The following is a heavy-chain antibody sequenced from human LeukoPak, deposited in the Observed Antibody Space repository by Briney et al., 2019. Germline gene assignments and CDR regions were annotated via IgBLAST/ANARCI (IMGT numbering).Heavy chain of an antibody. CDR2: ISSDGSNK. V-gene: IGHV3-30*04. D-gene: IGHD4-23*01. Sequence: PGRSLRLSCAASGFTFSSYAMHWVRQAPGKGLEWVAVISSDGSNKYYADSMKGRFTISRDNSKNTLYLQMNSLRAEDTAVYYCAKDLVRTVAFDYWGQGTLVTVSS. CDR3: AKDLVRTVAFDY. J-gene: IGHJ4*02. CDR1: GFTFSSYA.